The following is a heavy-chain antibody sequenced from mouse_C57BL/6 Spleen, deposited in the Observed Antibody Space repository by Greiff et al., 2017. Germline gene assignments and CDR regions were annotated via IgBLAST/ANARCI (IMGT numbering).Heavy chain of an antibody. CDR1: GFTFSSYA. V-gene: IGHV5-4*01. CDR3: ARDPVAMDY. Sequence: EVHLVESGGGLVKPGGSLKLSCAASGFTFSSYAMSWVRQTPEKRLEWVATISDGGSYTYYPDNVKGRFTISRDNAKNNLYLQMSHLKSEDTAMYYCARDPVAMDYWGQGTSVTVSS. CDR2: ISDGGSYT. J-gene: IGHJ4*01.